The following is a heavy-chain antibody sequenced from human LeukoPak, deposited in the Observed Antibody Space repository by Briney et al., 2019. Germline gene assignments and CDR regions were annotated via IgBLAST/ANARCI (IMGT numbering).Heavy chain of an antibody. CDR2: IYYSGST. D-gene: IGHD6-13*01. CDR3: ARVGIAAARNGMDV. J-gene: IGHJ6*02. CDR1: GDSISSYY. V-gene: IGHV4-59*06. Sequence: SETLSLTCTVSGDSISSYYWSWIRQHPGKGLEWIGYIYYSGSTYYNPSLKSRVTISVDTSKNQFSLKLSSVTAADTAVYYCARVGIAAARNGMDVWGQGTTVTVSS.